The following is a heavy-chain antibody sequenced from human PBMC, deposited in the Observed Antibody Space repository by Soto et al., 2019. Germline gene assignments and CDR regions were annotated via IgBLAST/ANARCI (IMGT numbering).Heavy chain of an antibody. J-gene: IGHJ4*02. V-gene: IGHV4-31*03. CDR3: ARLEGLATISYYFDF. CDR1: GGSISSGGYY. D-gene: IGHD3-9*01. CDR2: IYYSGST. Sequence: SETLSLTCTVSGGSISSGGYYWSWIRQHPGKGLEWIGYIYYSGSTYYNPSLKSRVTISLDKSKSQFSLKLNSVTAADSAVYFCARLEGLATISYYFDFWGQGALVTVSS.